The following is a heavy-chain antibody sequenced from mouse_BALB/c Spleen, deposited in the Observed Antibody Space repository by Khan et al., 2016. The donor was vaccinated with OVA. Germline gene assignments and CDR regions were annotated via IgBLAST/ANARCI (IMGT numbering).Heavy chain of an antibody. CDR3: ARAFYYGAWFAY. J-gene: IGHJ3*01. CDR1: GFSLTTYG. Sequence: QVQLKESGPGLVAPSQTLSITCTVSGFSLTTYGVHWVRQPPGKGLEWLGVIWAGGSTNHNSALMSRLSISKDNSKSLVFLKMNSLQSEDTAMDYCARAFYYGAWFAYWGQGTLVTVSA. V-gene: IGHV2-9*02. CDR2: IWAGGST. D-gene: IGHD1-1*01.